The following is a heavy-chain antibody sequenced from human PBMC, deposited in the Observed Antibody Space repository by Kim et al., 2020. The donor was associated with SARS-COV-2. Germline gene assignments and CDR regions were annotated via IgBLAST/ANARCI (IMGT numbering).Heavy chain of an antibody. CDR3: ARPPDGYPAPPADY. D-gene: IGHD5-12*01. V-gene: IGHV3-11*01. CDR1: GFTFSDYY. CDR2: ISGSGRTI. Sequence: GGSLRLSCAASGFTFSDYYMSWIRQAPGKGLEWVSYISGSGRTIYYADSVKGRFAISRDNAKNSLYLQMNSLRAEDTAVYYCARPPDGYPAPPADYWGQGTLVTVSS. J-gene: IGHJ4*02.